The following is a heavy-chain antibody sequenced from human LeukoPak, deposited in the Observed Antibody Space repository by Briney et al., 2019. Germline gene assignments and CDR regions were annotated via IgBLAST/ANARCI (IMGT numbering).Heavy chain of an antibody. CDR3: AELGITMIGGV. CDR1: GFTFSTYS. CDR2: ISSSSTYI. V-gene: IGHV3-21*01. D-gene: IGHD3-10*02. J-gene: IGHJ6*04. Sequence: GGSLRLSCAASGFTFSTYSMNWVRQAPGKGLEWVSSISSSSTYIYYADSVKGRFTISRDNAKNSLYLQMNSLRAEDTAVYYCAELGITMIGGVWGKGTTVTISS.